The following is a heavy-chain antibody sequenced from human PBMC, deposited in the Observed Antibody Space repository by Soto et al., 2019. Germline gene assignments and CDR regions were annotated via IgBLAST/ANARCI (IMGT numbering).Heavy chain of an antibody. D-gene: IGHD6-19*01. J-gene: IGHJ4*02. CDR3: TTESDARGWYEENFNY. Sequence: GGSLRLSCAASGFTFSNAWMNWVRQAPGKGLEWVGRIKSKTDGGTRDYAAPVKGRFTISRDDSKNTLYLQMNSLKTEDTAVYYCTTESDARGWYEENFNYWGQGTLVTVSS. V-gene: IGHV3-15*07. CDR1: GFTFSNAW. CDR2: IKSKTDGGTR.